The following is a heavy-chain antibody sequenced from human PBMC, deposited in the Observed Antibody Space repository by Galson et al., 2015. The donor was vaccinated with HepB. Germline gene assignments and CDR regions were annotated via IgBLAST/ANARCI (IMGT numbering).Heavy chain of an antibody. V-gene: IGHV4-30-4*01. CDR1: GGSISSGDYY. CDR3: ARFAGPPPPLDWWYFDL. D-gene: IGHD3-9*01. J-gene: IGHJ2*01. CDR2: IYYSGST. Sequence: TLSLTCTVSGGSISSGDYYWSWIRQPPGKGLEWIGYIYYSGSTYYNPSLKSRVTISVDTSKNQFSLKLSSVTAADTAVYYCARFAGPPPPLDWWYFDLWGRGTLVTVSS.